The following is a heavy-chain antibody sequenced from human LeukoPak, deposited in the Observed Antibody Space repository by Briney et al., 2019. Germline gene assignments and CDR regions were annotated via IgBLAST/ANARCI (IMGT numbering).Heavy chain of an antibody. CDR3: ARGDGYDY. J-gene: IGHJ4*02. CDR1: GFIVTNNY. CDR2: FYVGGAT. Sequence: GGSLRLSCAVSGFIVTNNYMSWVRQAPGKGLEWVSVFYVGGATYYADSVKGRFTISRDNSENTLYLQMKSLRAEDTAVYYCARGDGYDYWGQGTLVTVSS. V-gene: IGHV3-53*01. D-gene: IGHD5-24*01.